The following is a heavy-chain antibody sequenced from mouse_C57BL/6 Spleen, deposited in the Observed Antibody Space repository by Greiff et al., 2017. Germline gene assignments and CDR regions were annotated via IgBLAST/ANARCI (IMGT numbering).Heavy chain of an antibody. CDR2: IRNKANGYTT. Sequence: DVHLVESGGGLVQPGGSLSLSCAASGFTFTDYYMSWVRQPPGKALEWLGFIRNKANGYTTEYSASVKGRFTISRDNSQSILYLQMNALRAEDSATYYCARCSSYAGPYAMDYWGQGTSVTVSS. D-gene: IGHD1-1*01. J-gene: IGHJ4*01. CDR1: GFTFTDYY. CDR3: ARCSSYAGPYAMDY. V-gene: IGHV7-3*01.